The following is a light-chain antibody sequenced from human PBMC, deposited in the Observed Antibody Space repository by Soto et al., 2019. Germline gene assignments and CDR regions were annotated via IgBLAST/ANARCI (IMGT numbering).Light chain of an antibody. J-gene: IGKJ1*01. CDR1: RSLLDSSNNRDC. Sequence: MTQPNACLAVCVGDSGSITCKSSRSLLDSSNNRDCLAWYQQKPGQPPKLLLYWASTRECGVPDRFSGSGSGTDFTLTISSLQAEDVAIYYCQHYYSSPQAFGQGTKVDIK. CDR3: QHYYSSPQA. CDR2: WAS. V-gene: IGKV4-1*01.